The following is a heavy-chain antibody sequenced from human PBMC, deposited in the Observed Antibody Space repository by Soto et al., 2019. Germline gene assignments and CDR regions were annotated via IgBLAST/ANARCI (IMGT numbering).Heavy chain of an antibody. CDR2: IRSKDISYAT. CDR3: VRVDKQLGTTFFDH. D-gene: IGHD1-1*01. J-gene: IGHJ4*02. V-gene: IGHV3-73*01. Sequence: GGSMRLSCIAAGLKFIDSARHWVRQKSGKGLEWVGRIRSKDISYATEYAVSVQGRFTISRDDSKNSAYLQMNSLNTEDTAVYYCVRVDKQLGTTFFDHWGQGILVTVSS. CDR1: GLKFIDSA.